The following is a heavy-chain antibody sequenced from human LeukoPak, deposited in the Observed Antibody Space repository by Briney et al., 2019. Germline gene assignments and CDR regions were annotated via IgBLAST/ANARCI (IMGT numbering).Heavy chain of an antibody. CDR2: IKQDGSEK. CDR3: ASPEWLPDSIDI. CDR1: GFTFSNYR. V-gene: IGHV3-7*01. D-gene: IGHD3-3*01. J-gene: IGHJ3*02. Sequence: GGSLRLSCAGSGFTFSNYRMTWVRQAPGKGLEWVANIKQDGSEKYYVDSVKGRFTISRDNAKNSLYLQMNSLRAEDTAVYYCASPEWLPDSIDIWGQGTMVTVSS.